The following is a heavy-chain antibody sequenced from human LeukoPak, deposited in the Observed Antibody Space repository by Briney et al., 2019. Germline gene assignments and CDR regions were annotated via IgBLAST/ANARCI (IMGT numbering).Heavy chain of an antibody. CDR1: GFTFGGYG. CDR2: IAYDGSRA. CDR3: TRYNNDHFDY. Sequence: GGSLRLSCAGSGFTFGGYGMHWFRQTPGKGLEWVAVIAYDGSRAFYADSVKGRFTISRDNSKNTMSVQMDDLRAEDAAVYYCTRYNNDHFDYWGQGTLVTVSS. D-gene: IGHD1-14*01. J-gene: IGHJ4*02. V-gene: IGHV3-33*01.